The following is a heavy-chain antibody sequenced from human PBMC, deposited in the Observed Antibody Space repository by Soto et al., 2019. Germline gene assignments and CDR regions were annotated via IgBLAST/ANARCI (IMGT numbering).Heavy chain of an antibody. V-gene: IGHV1-2*02. J-gene: IGHJ6*02. D-gene: IGHD6-19*01. CDR1: GYTFTAYL. Sequence: QVQLVQSGAEVKQPGASVKVSCKASGYTFTAYLVHWVRQAPGQGLEWMGWINPYNGATKYAQRFHDKVTVTSDTSISTAYMEINKLTSDDAAVYYCATTSGHYSSAWQRLDVWGRGTTVTVSS. CDR3: ATTSGHYSSAWQRLDV. CDR2: INPYNGAT.